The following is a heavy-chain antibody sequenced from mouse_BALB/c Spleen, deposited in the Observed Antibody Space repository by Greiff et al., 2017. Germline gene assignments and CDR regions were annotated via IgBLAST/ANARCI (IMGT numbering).Heavy chain of an antibody. CDR3: ARHYRYGGENYYAMDY. J-gene: IGHJ4*01. D-gene: IGHD2-14*01. CDR2: INPYNDGT. Sequence: EVQLQQSGPELVKPGASVKMSCKASGYTFTSYVMHWVKQKPGQGLEWIGYINPYNDGTKYNEKFKGKATLTSDKSSSTAYMELSSLTSEDSAVYYCARHYRYGGENYYAMDYWGQGTSVTVSS. CDR1: GYTFTSYV. V-gene: IGHV1-14*01.